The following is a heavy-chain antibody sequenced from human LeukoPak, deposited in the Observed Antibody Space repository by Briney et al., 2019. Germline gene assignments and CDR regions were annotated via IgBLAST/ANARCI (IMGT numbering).Heavy chain of an antibody. V-gene: IGHV4-38-2*02. J-gene: IGHJ4*02. D-gene: IGHD4-17*01. CDR1: GYSISNGYY. CDR3: ARDGAYGHFDY. CDR2: IYYSGST. Sequence: SETLSLTCTVSGYSISNGYYWGWIRHPPGQGLEWIGSIYYSGSTYYNPSLKSRVTISVDTSKNQFSLKLSSVTAADTAVYYCARDGAYGHFDYWGQGTLVTVSS.